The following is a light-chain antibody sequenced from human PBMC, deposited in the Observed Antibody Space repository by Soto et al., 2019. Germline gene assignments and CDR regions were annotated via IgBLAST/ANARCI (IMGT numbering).Light chain of an antibody. CDR1: QSVSSSY. CDR2: GAS. CDR3: HQYGISRGTYT. J-gene: IGKJ2*01. Sequence: EIVLTQSPGTLSLSPGERATLSCRASQSVSSSYLAWYQQKPGQGPRLLIYGASSRATGIPDRFSGSGSGTDLILTISRLEPEDFEVYYCHQYGISRGTYTFGQGTKLEIK. V-gene: IGKV3-20*01.